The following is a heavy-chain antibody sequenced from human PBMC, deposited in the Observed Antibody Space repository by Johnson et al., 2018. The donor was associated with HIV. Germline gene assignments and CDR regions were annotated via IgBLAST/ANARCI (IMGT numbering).Heavy chain of an antibody. D-gene: IGHD1-26*01. J-gene: IGHJ3*02. Sequence: QVQLVESGGGLVQSGGSLRLACVASGFIVGTKYMSWVRQAPGKGLEWVAVIWYDGSNKYYADSVKGRFTISRDNSKNTLYLQMNSLRAEDTAVYYCAKDWGFVGATPAFDIWGQGTMVTVSS. CDR1: GFIVGTKY. CDR3: AKDWGFVGATPAFDI. CDR2: IWYDGSNK. V-gene: IGHV3-33*06.